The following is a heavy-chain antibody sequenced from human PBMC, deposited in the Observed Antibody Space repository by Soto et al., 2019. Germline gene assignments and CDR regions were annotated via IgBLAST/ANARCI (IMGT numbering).Heavy chain of an antibody. Sequence: SETLSLTCTVSGGSISSSSYYWDWIRQPPGKGLEGIGTIYYSGSTYYNPSLKSRVTISVDTSKNQFSLKLTSVTAADTAVYYCARPGAVTQYDHWGQGTLVTVSS. J-gene: IGHJ4*02. CDR2: IYYSGST. CDR3: ARPGAVTQYDH. CDR1: GGSISSSSYY. D-gene: IGHD4-17*01. V-gene: IGHV4-39*01.